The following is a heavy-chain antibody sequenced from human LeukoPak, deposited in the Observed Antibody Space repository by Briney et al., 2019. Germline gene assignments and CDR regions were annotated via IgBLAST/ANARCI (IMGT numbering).Heavy chain of an antibody. V-gene: IGHV3-30*02. Sequence: GGSLRLSCAASGFTFSDYGMHWVRQAPGKGLEWVAFIRNDGSYEYYPDSVKGRFTISRDNSRNALFLQMNSLRAEDTAVYYCAKGGSPSRNWFNPWGQGTLVTVSS. CDR1: GFTFSDYG. CDR3: AKGGSPSRNWFNP. J-gene: IGHJ5*02. CDR2: IRNDGSYE. D-gene: IGHD2-15*01.